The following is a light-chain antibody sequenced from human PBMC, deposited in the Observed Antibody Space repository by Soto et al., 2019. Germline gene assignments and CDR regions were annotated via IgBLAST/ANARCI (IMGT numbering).Light chain of an antibody. CDR1: SSDVGGYNY. CDR3: SSYTRSSTLMV. J-gene: IGLJ2*01. CDR2: DVS. Sequence: QSVLTQPASVSGSPGQSITISCTGTSSDVGGYNYVSWYQQHPGKAPKVMIYDVSNRPSGVSNRFSGSKSGNTASLTISGLQAEDEADYHCSSYTRSSTLMVFGGGTKLTVL. V-gene: IGLV2-14*01.